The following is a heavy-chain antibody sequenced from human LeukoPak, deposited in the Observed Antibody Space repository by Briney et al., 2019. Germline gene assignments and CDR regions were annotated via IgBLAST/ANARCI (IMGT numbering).Heavy chain of an antibody. J-gene: IGHJ4*02. CDR1: GYTFGGYF. CDR3: AREDIRYSSGPSHFDY. CDR2: INPNSGGT. V-gene: IGHV1-2*02. D-gene: IGHD6-19*01. Sequence: ASVKVSCKASGYTFGGYFMHWVRQAPGQGLEWMGWINPNSGGTNYAQKFQGRVTMTWDTSITTAYMELSRLRSDDTAVYYCAREDIRYSSGPSHFDYWGQGTLVTVSS.